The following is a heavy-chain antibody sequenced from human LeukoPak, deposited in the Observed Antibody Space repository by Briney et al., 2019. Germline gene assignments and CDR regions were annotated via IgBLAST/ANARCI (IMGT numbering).Heavy chain of an antibody. J-gene: IGHJ4*02. V-gene: IGHV4-61*01. CDR2: IYYSGST. D-gene: IGHD6-13*01. CDR1: GGSFSSGSYY. CDR3: AREEQQLVFDY. Sequence: PSETLSLTCTVSGGSFSSGSYYWSWVRQPPGKGLEWIGYIYYSGSTNYNPSLKSRVTISVDTSKNQFSLKLSSVTAADTAVYYCAREEQQLVFDYWGQGTLVTVSS.